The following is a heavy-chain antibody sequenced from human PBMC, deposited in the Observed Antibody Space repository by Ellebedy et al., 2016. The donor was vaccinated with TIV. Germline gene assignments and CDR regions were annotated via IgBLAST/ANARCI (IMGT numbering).Heavy chain of an antibody. J-gene: IGHJ6*02. Sequence: GESLKISCAASGFTFSNAWMSWVRQAPGKGLEWVGRIKSKTDGGTTDYAAPVKGRFTISRDDSKNTLYLQMNSLKTEDTAVYYCTTSRVFSGPYYYYYGMDVWGQGTTVTVSS. CDR2: IKSKTDGGTT. D-gene: IGHD3-10*02. CDR3: TTSRVFSGPYYYYYGMDV. V-gene: IGHV3-15*01. CDR1: GFTFSNAW.